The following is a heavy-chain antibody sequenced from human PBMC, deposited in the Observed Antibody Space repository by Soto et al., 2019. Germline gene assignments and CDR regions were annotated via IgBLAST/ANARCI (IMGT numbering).Heavy chain of an antibody. J-gene: IGHJ4*02. V-gene: IGHV1-18*01. Sequence: QVQLVQSGAEIKKPGSSVRVSCEASGGNFIDYAFSWVRQAPGQGLEWMGGISAYSGNTNYAQKFQGRVTLTTDASTTTAYMEVRSLTSDDTAVYYCARDHRYSSSFFDSWSQGTLITVSS. CDR1: GGNFIDYA. D-gene: IGHD6-6*01. CDR3: ARDHRYSSSFFDS. CDR2: ISAYSGNT.